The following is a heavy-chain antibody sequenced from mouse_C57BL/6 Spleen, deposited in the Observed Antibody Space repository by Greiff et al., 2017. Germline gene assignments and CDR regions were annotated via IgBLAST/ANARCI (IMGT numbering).Heavy chain of an antibody. CDR1: GYTFTSYW. CDR2: IHPSDSDT. Sequence: QVQLQQPGAELVKPGASVKVSCKASGYTFTSYWMHWVKQRPGQGLEWIGRIHPSDSDTNYNQKFKGKATLTVDKSYSTAYMQLSSLTSEDSSVYYFAIGDSWFAYWGQGTLVTVSA. J-gene: IGHJ3*01. CDR3: AIGDSWFAY. V-gene: IGHV1-74*01.